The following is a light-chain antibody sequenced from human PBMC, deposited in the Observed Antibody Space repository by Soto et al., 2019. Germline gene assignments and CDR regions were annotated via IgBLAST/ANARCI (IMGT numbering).Light chain of an antibody. Sequence: EIVLTQSPGTLSLSPGERATLSCRASQTISSSALAWYQQKPGQAPRLLVHGASSRATGVPDRFSGSGSGTDFTLTISSLRPEDFALYFCQHYGSSPQTFGQGTKVEIK. CDR1: QTISSSA. V-gene: IGKV3-20*01. CDR2: GAS. CDR3: QHYGSSPQT. J-gene: IGKJ1*01.